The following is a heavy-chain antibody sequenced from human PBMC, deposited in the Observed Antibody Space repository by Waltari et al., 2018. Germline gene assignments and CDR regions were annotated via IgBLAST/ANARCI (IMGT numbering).Heavy chain of an antibody. CDR2: IYYSGST. D-gene: IGHD3-10*01. CDR3: ARGGVYYGSGRDDY. Sequence: QVQLQESGPGLVKPSETLSLTCTVSGGSISSHYWSWIRQPPGKGLEWIGSIYYSGSTNYHPSLKMRVTISVDTSKNQFSLKLSSVTAADTAVYYCARGGVYYGSGRDDYWGQGTLVTVSS. J-gene: IGHJ4*02. CDR1: GGSISSHY. V-gene: IGHV4-59*11.